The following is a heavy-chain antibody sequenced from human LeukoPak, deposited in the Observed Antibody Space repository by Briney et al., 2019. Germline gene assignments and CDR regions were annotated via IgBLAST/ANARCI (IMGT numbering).Heavy chain of an antibody. CDR2: ISGSGSST. J-gene: IGHJ3*02. CDR3: ARILAFDI. CDR1: GFTFSNYV. Sequence: GGSLRLSCAASGFTFSNYVMSWVRQAPGKGLEWVSSISGSGSSTYYADSVKGRFTISRDNAKNTLYLQMNSLRAEDTAVYYCARILAFDIWGQGTMVTVSS. V-gene: IGHV3-23*01. D-gene: IGHD2/OR15-2a*01.